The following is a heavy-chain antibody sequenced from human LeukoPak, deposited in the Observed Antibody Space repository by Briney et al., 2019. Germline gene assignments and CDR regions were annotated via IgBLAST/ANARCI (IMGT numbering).Heavy chain of an antibody. Sequence: GGSLRLSCAASGFTFSSYWMSWVRQAPGKGLEWVANIKQDGSEKYYVDSVKGRFTISRDNAKNSLYLQMNSLRAEDTAVYYCARVPRPRIAARPHYYGSGTPYYYYYMDVWGKGTTVTVSS. D-gene: IGHD3-10*01. J-gene: IGHJ6*03. CDR1: GFTFSSYW. CDR2: IKQDGSEK. V-gene: IGHV3-7*01. CDR3: ARVPRPRIAARPHYYGSGTPYYYYYMDV.